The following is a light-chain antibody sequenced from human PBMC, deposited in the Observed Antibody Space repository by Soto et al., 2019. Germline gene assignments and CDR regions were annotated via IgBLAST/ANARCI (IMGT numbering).Light chain of an antibody. J-gene: IGLJ2*01. V-gene: IGLV3-1*01. CDR3: LAWDSHVV. CDR1: KLGDKY. Sequence: SYELTQPPSVSVSPGQTASITCSGDKLGDKYACWYQQKPGQSPVLVIYQDSKRPSGIPERFSGSNSGNTATLTISGTQAMDEADYYCLAWDSHVVFGGGTKLTVL. CDR2: QDS.